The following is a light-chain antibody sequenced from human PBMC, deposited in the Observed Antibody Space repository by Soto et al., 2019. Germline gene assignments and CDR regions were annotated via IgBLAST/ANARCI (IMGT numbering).Light chain of an antibody. V-gene: IGKV1-5*01. Sequence: DIQMTQSPSTLSASVGDRVTITCRASQSISSWLAWYQQKPGKAPKLLIYDASSLESGVTSRFRGSGSATEFTLTISSLQPDDFATYYCQQYKNYWTFGQGPRVEIK. CDR2: DAS. J-gene: IGKJ1*01. CDR1: QSISSW. CDR3: QQYKNYWT.